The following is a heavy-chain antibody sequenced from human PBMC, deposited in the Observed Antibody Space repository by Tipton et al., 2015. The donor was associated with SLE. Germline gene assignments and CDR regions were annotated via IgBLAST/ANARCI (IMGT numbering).Heavy chain of an antibody. J-gene: IGHJ2*01. CDR1: GYTFTSYD. D-gene: IGHD3-22*01. Sequence: QVQLVQSGAEVKKPGASVKVSCKASGYTFTSYDINWVRQATGQGLEWMGWMNPNSGNTGYAQKFQGRVTMTRNTSISTAYMELSSLRSEETAVYYCARGREYYDSSGGRYFDLWGRGTLVTVSS. CDR3: ARGREYYDSSGGRYFDL. V-gene: IGHV1-8*01. CDR2: MNPNSGNT.